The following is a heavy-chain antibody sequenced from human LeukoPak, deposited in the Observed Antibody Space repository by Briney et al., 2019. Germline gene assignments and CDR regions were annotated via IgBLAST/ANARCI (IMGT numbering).Heavy chain of an antibody. Sequence: SHTLSLTCALSGDIFSSNSAAWHWIRQSPSRGLEWLERTYYRSKLYNDYAVSVKSRITINPDTYKNPFSLQLNSVTPEDTAVYYCARGEQWPHDAFDIWGQGTMVTVSS. CDR2: TYYRSKLYN. CDR1: GDIFSSNSAA. J-gene: IGHJ3*02. CDR3: ARGEQWPHDAFDI. V-gene: IGHV6-1*01. D-gene: IGHD6-19*01.